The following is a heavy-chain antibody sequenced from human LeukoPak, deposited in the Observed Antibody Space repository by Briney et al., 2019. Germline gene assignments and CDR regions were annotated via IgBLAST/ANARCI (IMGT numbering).Heavy chain of an antibody. CDR3: ARVPKPFYDYVWGSYRPRRYFDY. CDR1: GFTFSSYS. D-gene: IGHD3-16*02. J-gene: IGHJ4*02. Sequence: GGSLRLSCAASGFTFSSYSMNWVRQAPGKGLEWVSYISSSSSTIYYADSVKGRFTISRDNAKNSLYLQMNSLRAEDTAVYYCARVPKPFYDYVWGSYRPRRYFDYWGQGTLVTVSS. V-gene: IGHV3-48*01. CDR2: ISSSSSTI.